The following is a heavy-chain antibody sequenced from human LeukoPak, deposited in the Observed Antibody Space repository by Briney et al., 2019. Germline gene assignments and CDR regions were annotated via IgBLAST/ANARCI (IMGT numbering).Heavy chain of an antibody. CDR2: IYYSGST. Sequence: SETLSLTCTVSGGSISSSSYYWGWIRQPPGKGLGWIGSIYYSGSTYYNPSLKSRVTISVDTSKNQFSLKLSSVTAADTAVYYCVRTGGSFSFYYYMDVWGKGTTVTVSS. D-gene: IGHD1-26*01. V-gene: IGHV4-39*07. CDR1: GGSISSSSYY. J-gene: IGHJ6*03. CDR3: VRTGGSFSFYYYMDV.